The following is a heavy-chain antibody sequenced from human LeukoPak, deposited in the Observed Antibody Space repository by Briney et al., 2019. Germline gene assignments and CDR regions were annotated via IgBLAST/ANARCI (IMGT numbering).Heavy chain of an antibody. V-gene: IGHV3-23*01. CDR3: AKDTRGYCSSTSCYFYYGMDV. J-gene: IGHJ6*02. CDR2: ISGSGGST. CDR1: GFIFSSYA. Sequence: GGSLRLSCAASGFIFSSYAMSWVRQAPGKGLEWVSAISGSGGSTYYADSVKGRFPISRDNSKNTLYLQMNSLRAEDTAVYYCAKDTRGYCSSTSCYFYYGMDVWGQGTTVTVSS. D-gene: IGHD2-2*01.